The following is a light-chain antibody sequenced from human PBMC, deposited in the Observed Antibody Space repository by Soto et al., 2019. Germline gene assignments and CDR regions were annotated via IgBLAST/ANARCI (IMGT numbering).Light chain of an antibody. CDR3: QQYDSWPLT. Sequence: EIVMTQSPGTLSVSTGEGATLSCRASQSVDSNLAWYQQKPGKAPRLLIYGASTRATGIPDRFRGSGSGTEFTLTISSLQSEDFAVYYCQQYDSWPLTFGGGTKVEIK. CDR2: GAS. V-gene: IGKV3D-15*01. CDR1: QSVDSN. J-gene: IGKJ4*01.